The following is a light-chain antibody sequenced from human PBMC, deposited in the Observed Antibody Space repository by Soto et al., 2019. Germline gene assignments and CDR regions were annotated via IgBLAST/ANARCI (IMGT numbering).Light chain of an antibody. CDR2: WAS. V-gene: IGKV4-1*01. CDR3: QQYYGTPFS. CDR1: QSLLYSSNNMDY. J-gene: IGKJ3*01. Sequence: DIVMTQSPGSLAVSLGERATINCKSNQSLLYSSNNMDYLAWYQQKPRQPPKLLIYWASVRESGVPDRFSGSGSGTHFTLTISSLQAEDVAVYYCQQYYGTPFSFGPGTKVDIK.